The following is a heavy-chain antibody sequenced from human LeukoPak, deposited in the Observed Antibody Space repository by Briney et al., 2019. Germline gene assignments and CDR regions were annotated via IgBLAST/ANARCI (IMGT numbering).Heavy chain of an antibody. D-gene: IGHD1-26*01. CDR3: AKGLRAESIVGATHFDY. CDR2: ISGSGGST. Sequence: PGGSLRLSCAAFGFTFSSYAMSWVRQAPGKGLEWVSDISGSGGSTYYADSVKGRFTISRDNSKNTLYLQMNSLRAEDTAVYYCAKGLRAESIVGATHFDYWGQGTLVTVSS. V-gene: IGHV3-23*01. CDR1: GFTFSSYA. J-gene: IGHJ4*02.